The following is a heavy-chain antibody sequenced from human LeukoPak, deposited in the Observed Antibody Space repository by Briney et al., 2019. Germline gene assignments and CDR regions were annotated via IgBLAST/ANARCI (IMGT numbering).Heavy chain of an antibody. Sequence: SETLSLTCTVSGGSINSDHWSWIRLPPGKGLEWIGYIYYSGSTNHNPSLKSRVTISVDTSKNQFSLKLSSVTAADTAVYYCARVSGSIDYWGQGTLVTVSS. CDR1: GGSINSDH. D-gene: IGHD1-26*01. CDR2: IYYSGST. J-gene: IGHJ4*02. CDR3: ARVSGSIDY. V-gene: IGHV4-59*08.